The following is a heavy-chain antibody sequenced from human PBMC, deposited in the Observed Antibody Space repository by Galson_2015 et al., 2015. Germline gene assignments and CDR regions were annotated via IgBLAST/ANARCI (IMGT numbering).Heavy chain of an antibody. J-gene: IGHJ6*02. CDR3: AKAGAAMYYYYGMDV. Sequence: SLRLSCAASEFTFSSYAMSWVRQAPGKGLEWVSAISGSGGSTYYADSVKGRFTISRDNSKNTLYLQMNSLRAEDTAVYYCAKAGAAMYYYYGMDVWGQGTTVTVSS. CDR1: EFTFSSYA. D-gene: IGHD2-2*01. CDR2: ISGSGGST. V-gene: IGHV3-23*01.